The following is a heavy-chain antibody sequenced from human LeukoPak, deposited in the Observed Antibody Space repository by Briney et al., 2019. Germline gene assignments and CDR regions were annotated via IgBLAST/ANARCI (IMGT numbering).Heavy chain of an antibody. D-gene: IGHD3-10*01. CDR1: GFSLSTSGVG. J-gene: IGHJ6*03. Sequence: SGPTLVNPTQTLTLTCTFSGFSLSTSGVGVGWIRQPPGKALEWLALIYWNDDKRYSPSLKGRLTITKDTSKNQVVLSMTSMDPVDTATYYCARRQGFGEVNYYYYMDVWGKGTTVTISS. CDR2: IYWNDDK. CDR3: ARRQGFGEVNYYYYMDV. V-gene: IGHV2-5*01.